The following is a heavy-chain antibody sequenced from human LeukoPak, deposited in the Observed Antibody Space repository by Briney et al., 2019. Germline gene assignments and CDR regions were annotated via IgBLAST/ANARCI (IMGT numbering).Heavy chain of an antibody. CDR2: IYYSGST. Sequence: SETLSLTCTVSGGSISSSSYYWGWIRQPPRKGLEWIGSIYYSGSTYYNPSLKSRVTISVDTSKNQFSLKLSSVTAADTAVYYCAREVQLVTIFGVVRYFDYWGQGTLVTVSS. J-gene: IGHJ4*02. V-gene: IGHV4-39*07. CDR1: GGSISSSSYY. D-gene: IGHD3-3*01. CDR3: AREVQLVTIFGVVRYFDY.